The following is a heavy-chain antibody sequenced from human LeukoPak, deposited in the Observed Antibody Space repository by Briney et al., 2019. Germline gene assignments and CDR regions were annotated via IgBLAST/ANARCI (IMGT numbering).Heavy chain of an antibody. CDR1: GFTFSSYW. Sequence: PGGSLRLSCAASGFTFSSYWMHWVRQAPGKGLVWVSRINSDGSRTSYAVSGKGRFTISRDNAKNTMYLQMNSLRAEDTAVYYCARLMVTAWYEALDIWGQGTKVTVSS. V-gene: IGHV3-74*01. CDR3: ARLMVTAWYEALDI. D-gene: IGHD2-21*02. J-gene: IGHJ3*02. CDR2: INSDGSRT.